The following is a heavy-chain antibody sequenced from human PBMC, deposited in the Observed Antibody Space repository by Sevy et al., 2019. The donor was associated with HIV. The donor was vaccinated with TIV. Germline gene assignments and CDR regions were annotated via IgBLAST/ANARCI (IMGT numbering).Heavy chain of an antibody. D-gene: IGHD1-26*01. V-gene: IGHV3-23*01. CDR3: AKLELPRNYYYGMDV. J-gene: IGHJ6*02. CDR2: ISGSGGST. Sequence: GGSLRLSCAASGFTFSSYAMSWVRQAPGKGLEWVSAISGSGGSTYYGDSVKGRFTISRDNSKNTLYLQMNSLRAEDTAVYYCAKLELPRNYYYGMDVWGQGTTVTVSS. CDR1: GFTFSSYA.